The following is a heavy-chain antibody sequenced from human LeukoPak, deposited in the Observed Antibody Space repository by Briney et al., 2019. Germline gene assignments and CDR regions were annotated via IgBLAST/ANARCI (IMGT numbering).Heavy chain of an antibody. J-gene: IGHJ6*02. Sequence: TLSLTCTVSGGSISSGGYYWSWIRQPPGKGLEWIGYIYHSGSTNYNPSLKSRVTISVDKSRNQFSLKLSSVTAADTAVYYCASRGPRYYYGMDVWGQGTTVTVSS. CDR1: GGSISSGGYY. V-gene: IGHV4-30-2*01. CDR3: ASRGPRYYYGMDV. CDR2: IYHSGST.